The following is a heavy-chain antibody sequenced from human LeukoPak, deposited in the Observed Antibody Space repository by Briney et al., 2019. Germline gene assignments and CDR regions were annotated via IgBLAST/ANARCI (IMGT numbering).Heavy chain of an antibody. V-gene: IGHV1-69*13. CDR2: IIPIFGTA. J-gene: IGHJ4*02. CDR1: GYSFTNNH. D-gene: IGHD3-22*01. Sequence: ASVKVSCKASGYSFTNNHMHWVRQAPGQGLEWMGGIIPIFGTANYAQKFQGRVTITADESTSTAYMELSSLRSEDTAVYYCARDTNYYDSSGWPDYWGQGTLVTVSS. CDR3: ARDTNYYDSSGWPDY.